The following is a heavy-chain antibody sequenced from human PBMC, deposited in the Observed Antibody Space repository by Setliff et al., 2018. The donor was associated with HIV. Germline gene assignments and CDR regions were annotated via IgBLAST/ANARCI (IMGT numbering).Heavy chain of an antibody. CDR3: ARDTRSSIAPYNFDY. Sequence: ASVKVSCKASGYMFISYGISWVRQAPGQGLEWMGWISGYDGDTKYARKFQGRVTLTTDTWTSTAYMELRSLRSDDTGVYYCARDTRSSIAPYNFDYWGQGTLVTVSS. V-gene: IGHV1-18*01. J-gene: IGHJ4*02. CDR2: ISGYDGDT. CDR1: GYMFISYG. D-gene: IGHD6-6*01.